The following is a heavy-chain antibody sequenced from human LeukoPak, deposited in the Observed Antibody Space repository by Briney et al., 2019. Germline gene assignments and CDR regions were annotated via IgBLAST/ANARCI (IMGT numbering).Heavy chain of an antibody. CDR3: ARDKKSGESGEIDY. D-gene: IGHD3-10*01. CDR2: INRDGSTT. V-gene: IGHV3-74*01. Sequence: GGSLRLSCAASGFTFSNYWVHWVRQAPGKGLVWVSRINRDGSTTNYADSVKGRFTVSRDNAKNTLELQMNSLRAEDTAVYYCARDKKSGESGEIDYWGQGTLVTVSS. CDR1: GFTFSNYW. J-gene: IGHJ4*02.